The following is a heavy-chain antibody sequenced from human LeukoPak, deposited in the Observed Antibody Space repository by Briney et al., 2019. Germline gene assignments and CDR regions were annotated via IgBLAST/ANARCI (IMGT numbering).Heavy chain of an antibody. V-gene: IGHV3-64*01. J-gene: IGHJ1*01. CDR3: ARGSSSSWYLSVYFQH. CDR1: GFTFSSYA. CDR2: ISSNGGGT. Sequence: GGSLRLSCAASGFTFSSYAMHWVRQAPGKGLEYVSAISSNGGGTYYANSVKGRFTISRDNSKNTLYLQMGSLRAEDMAVYYCARGSSSSWYLSVYFQHWGQGTLVTVSS. D-gene: IGHD6-13*01.